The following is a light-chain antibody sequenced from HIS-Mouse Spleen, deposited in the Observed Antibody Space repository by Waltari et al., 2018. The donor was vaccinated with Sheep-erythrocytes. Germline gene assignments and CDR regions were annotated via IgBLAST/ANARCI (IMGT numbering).Light chain of an antibody. J-gene: IGKJ4*01. CDR3: QQYYSTLT. CDR2: WAS. CDR1: QSALSSSNNKNY. V-gene: IGKV4-1*01. Sequence: DIVMTQSPDSLAVSLGERATINCKSSQSALSSSNNKNYLAWYQHKPGQPPKLLIYWASTRESGVPDRFSGSGSGTDFTLTISSLQAEDVAVYYCQQYYSTLTFGGGTK.